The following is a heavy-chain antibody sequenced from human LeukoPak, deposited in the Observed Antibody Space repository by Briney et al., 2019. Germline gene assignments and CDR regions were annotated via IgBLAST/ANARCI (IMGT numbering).Heavy chain of an antibody. CDR1: GSSFTSYW. J-gene: IGHJ4*02. D-gene: IGHD3-10*01. CDR3: ARRMVRGVIMGQFDY. Sequence: NPGESLKISCKGSGSSFTSYWIGWVRQVPGKGLEWMGIIHPGDSDTRYSPSFQGQVTISADKSISTAYLQWSSLKASDTAMYYCARRMVRGVIMGQFDYWGQGTLVTVSS. CDR2: IHPGDSDT. V-gene: IGHV5-51*01.